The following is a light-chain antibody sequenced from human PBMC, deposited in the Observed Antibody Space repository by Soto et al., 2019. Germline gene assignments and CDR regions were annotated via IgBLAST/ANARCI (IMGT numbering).Light chain of an antibody. J-gene: IGKJ4*01. CDR3: QQRSSWPLT. V-gene: IGKV3-11*01. Sequence: EIVLTQSPATLSLSAGDRVTLSCRASQSVSSYLAWYQQKPGQAPRPLIYDSSTMPSGIPARFSGSGSGTDFTLSISILEPEDFAVYFCQQRSSWPLTFCGGTKVDIK. CDR1: QSVSSY. CDR2: DSS.